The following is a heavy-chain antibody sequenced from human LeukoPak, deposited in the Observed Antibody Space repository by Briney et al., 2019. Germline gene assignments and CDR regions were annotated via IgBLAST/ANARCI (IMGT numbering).Heavy chain of an antibody. Sequence: SQTLSLTCTVSGGSISSGSYYWSWLRQPAGTGLEWIGRIYTSGSTNYNPSLKSRVTISVDTSKNQFSLKLSSVTAADTAVYYCARVLGVTMIDYWGQGTLVTVSS. CDR1: GGSISSGSYY. D-gene: IGHD2-21*02. V-gene: IGHV4-61*02. CDR3: ARVLGVTMIDY. CDR2: IYTSGST. J-gene: IGHJ4*02.